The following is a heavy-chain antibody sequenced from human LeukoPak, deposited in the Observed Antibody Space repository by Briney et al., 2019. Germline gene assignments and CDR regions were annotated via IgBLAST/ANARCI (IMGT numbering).Heavy chain of an antibody. CDR3: ARSFGPDFWRGYFAY. V-gene: IGHV4-31*03. J-gene: IGHJ4*02. CDR1: GGSISSGDYY. D-gene: IGHD3-3*01. Sequence: PSETLSLTCTVSGGSISSGDYYWTWIRQHPGKGLEWIGYIYYSGGTYYNPSLKSRVTISVDTSKNQFSLKLSSVTAADTAVYYCARSFGPDFWRGYFAYWGQGTLVTVSS. CDR2: IYYSGGT.